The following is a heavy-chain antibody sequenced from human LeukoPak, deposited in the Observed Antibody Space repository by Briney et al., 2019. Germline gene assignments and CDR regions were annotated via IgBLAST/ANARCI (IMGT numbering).Heavy chain of an antibody. CDR3: ARAASGESALLSRGNYYYYGMDV. Sequence: GGSLRLSCAASGFTFSSYAMHWVRQAPGKGLEWVAVISYDGSNKYYADSVKGRFTISRDNSKNTLYLQMNSLRAGDTAVYYCARAASGESALLSRGNYYYYGMDVWGQGTTVTVSS. CDR2: ISYDGSNK. D-gene: IGHD1-14*01. V-gene: IGHV3-30-3*01. CDR1: GFTFSSYA. J-gene: IGHJ6*02.